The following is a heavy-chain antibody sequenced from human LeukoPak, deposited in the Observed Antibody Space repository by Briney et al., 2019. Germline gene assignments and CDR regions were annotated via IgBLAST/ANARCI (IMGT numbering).Heavy chain of an antibody. Sequence: PSETLSLTCTVSGGSISSSSYYWGWIRQPPGKGLEWIGSIYYSGSTYYNPSLKSRVTISVVTSKNQFSLKLSSVTAADTAVYYCARTYYYDSRHDYWGQGTLVTVSS. D-gene: IGHD3-22*01. J-gene: IGHJ4*02. CDR2: IYYSGST. CDR3: ARTYYYDSRHDY. CDR1: GGSISSSSYY. V-gene: IGHV4-39*01.